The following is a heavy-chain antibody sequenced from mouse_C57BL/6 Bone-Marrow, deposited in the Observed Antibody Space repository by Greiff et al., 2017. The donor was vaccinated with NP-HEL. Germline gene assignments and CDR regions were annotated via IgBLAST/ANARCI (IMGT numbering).Heavy chain of an antibody. CDR1: GYTFTGYW. D-gene: IGHD1-1*01. J-gene: IGHJ1*03. V-gene: IGHV1-9*01. CDR3: ARRDYGSSYWYFDV. Sequence: QVQLQQSGAELMKPGASVKLSCKATGYTFTGYWIEWVKQRPGHGLEWIGEILPGSGSTTYNEKFKGKATFTADTSSNTAYMQLSSLTTEDSAIYYGARRDYGSSYWYFDVWGTGTTVTVSS. CDR2: ILPGSGST.